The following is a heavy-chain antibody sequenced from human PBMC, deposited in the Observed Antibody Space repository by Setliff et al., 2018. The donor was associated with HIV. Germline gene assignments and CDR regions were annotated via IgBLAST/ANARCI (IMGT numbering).Heavy chain of an antibody. CDR2: INPNDGAT. CDR3: ARGGTLYY. CDR1: GYTFTSYF. J-gene: IGHJ4*02. D-gene: IGHD3-16*01. Sequence: GASVKVSCKASGYTFTSYFLHWVRQAPGQGLEWMGIINPNDGATTYAQNFEGRVTMTRDTSTNTVYMELRSLTSEDTAVFYCARGGTLYYWGQGTLVTVSS. V-gene: IGHV1-46*01.